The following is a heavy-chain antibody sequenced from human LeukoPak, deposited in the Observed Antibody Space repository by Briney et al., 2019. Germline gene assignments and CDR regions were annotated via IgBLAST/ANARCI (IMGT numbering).Heavy chain of an antibody. D-gene: IGHD3-10*01. CDR3: AKECDYSPGHKFDL. CDR1: GFSFYNYL. J-gene: IGHJ4*02. CDR2: LFTGGGGT. Sequence: PGGSLRLSCAASGFSFYNYLMSWVRQAPGKGLEWVSVLFTGGGGTLYADSVKGRFPISGATSRTTLYLKMNGLRAEDTAVYYCAKECDYSPGHKFDLWGQGTLVTVSS. V-gene: IGHV3-23*01.